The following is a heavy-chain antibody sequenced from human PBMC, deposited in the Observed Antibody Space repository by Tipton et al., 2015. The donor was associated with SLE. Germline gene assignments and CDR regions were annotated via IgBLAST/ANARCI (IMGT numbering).Heavy chain of an antibody. V-gene: IGHV4-34*01. J-gene: IGHJ4*02. Sequence: TLSLTCAVYGGSTSDTNWSWIRQPPGKGLEWIGEIHHIGGTKYSPSLKSRVTISIDTSKNQFSLKLISVTAADTAVYYCARHYDTPSRFLEWFWVGFDDWGQGTLVTVSS. D-gene: IGHD3-3*01. CDR1: GGSTSDTN. CDR3: ARHYDTPSRFLEWFWVGFDD. CDR2: IHHIGGT.